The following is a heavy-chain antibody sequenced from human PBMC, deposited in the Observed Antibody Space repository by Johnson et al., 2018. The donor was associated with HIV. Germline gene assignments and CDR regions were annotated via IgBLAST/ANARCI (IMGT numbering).Heavy chain of an antibody. V-gene: IGHV3-30*02. J-gene: IGHJ3*02. CDR3: ANPTGSDAFDI. CDR1: GFTFSNYG. Sequence: QVHLVESGGGVVQPGGSLRLSCAASGFTFSNYGMHWVRQAPGKGLEWVAFIRYDESNKYYADSLKGRFTISRDNSKNTLYLQMNSLRAEDTAVYYCANPTGSDAFDIWGQGTMVTVSS. CDR2: IRYDESNK. D-gene: IGHD1-1*01.